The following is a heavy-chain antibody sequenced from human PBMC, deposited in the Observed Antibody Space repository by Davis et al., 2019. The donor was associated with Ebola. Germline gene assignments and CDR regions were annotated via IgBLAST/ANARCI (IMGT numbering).Heavy chain of an antibody. Sequence: GGSLRLSCAVSGFVLSNSPMSWVRQIPGKGLEWVSAISGSGGTTYYADSVKGRFTISRANAKNTVHLQMNSLTADDTAIYYCATAALWFGDSPDHWGQGILVTVSS. CDR2: ISGSGGTT. D-gene: IGHD3-10*01. CDR3: ATAALWFGDSPDH. V-gene: IGHV3-23*01. CDR1: GFVLSNSP. J-gene: IGHJ4*02.